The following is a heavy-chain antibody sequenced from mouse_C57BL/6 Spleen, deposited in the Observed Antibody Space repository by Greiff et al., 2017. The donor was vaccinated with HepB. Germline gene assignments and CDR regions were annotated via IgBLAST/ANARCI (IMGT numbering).Heavy chain of an antibody. J-gene: IGHJ2*01. V-gene: IGHV1-15*01. CDR2: IDPETGGT. CDR1: GYTFTDYE. D-gene: IGHD2-3*01. CDR3: TRSVGIYDGAGDFFDY. Sequence: QVQLQQSGAELVRPGASVTLSCKASGYTFTDYEMHWVKQTPVHGLEWIGAIDPETGGTAYNQKFKGKAILTADKSSSTAYMELRSLTSEDSAVYYCTRSVGIYDGAGDFFDYGGQGTTLTVSS.